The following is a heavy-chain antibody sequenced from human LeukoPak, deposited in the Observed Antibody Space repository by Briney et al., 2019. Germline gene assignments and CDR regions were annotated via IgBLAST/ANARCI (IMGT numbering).Heavy chain of an antibody. CDR2: IRYDGSNK. D-gene: IGHD6-13*01. CDR1: GFTFSSYG. CDR3: AKDRKGSSSWYDSDAFDI. J-gene: IGHJ3*02. V-gene: IGHV3-30*02. Sequence: GGSLRLSCAASGFTFSSYGMHWVRQAPGKGLEWVAFIRYDGSNKYYADSVKGRFTISRDNSKNTLYLQMNSLRAEDTAVYYCAKDRKGSSSWYDSDAFDIWGQGTMVTVSS.